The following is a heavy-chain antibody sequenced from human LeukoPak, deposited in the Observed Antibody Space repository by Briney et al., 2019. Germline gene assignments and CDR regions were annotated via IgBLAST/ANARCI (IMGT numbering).Heavy chain of an antibody. CDR2: IIPNSGGT. J-gene: IGHJ5*02. CDR1: GYTFTGHY. Sequence: GAPVKVSCKASGYTFTGHYIHWVRQAPGQGLEWMGRIIPNSGGTKYAKKFQGRVTMTRDTSISTAYMELSRLGSDDTAVYYCARERTISANWFDPWGQGTLVTVSS. CDR3: ARERTISANWFDP. V-gene: IGHV1-2*06. D-gene: IGHD3-3*01.